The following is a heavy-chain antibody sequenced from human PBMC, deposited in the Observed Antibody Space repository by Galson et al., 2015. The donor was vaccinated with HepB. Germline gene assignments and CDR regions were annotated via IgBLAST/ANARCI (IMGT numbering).Heavy chain of an antibody. V-gene: IGHV4-34*01. D-gene: IGHD4-17*01. CDR3: ARDMLTKVLAY. J-gene: IGHJ4*02. Sequence: ETLSLTCAVYGGSFSGYYWNWIRQPPGKGPEWIGEISYSGATNYNPSLKSRVTISIDTSKKQFSLTLNSVSSADTAVYCCARDMLTKVLAYWSQGTLVTVSS. CDR2: ISYSGAT. CDR1: GGSFSGYY.